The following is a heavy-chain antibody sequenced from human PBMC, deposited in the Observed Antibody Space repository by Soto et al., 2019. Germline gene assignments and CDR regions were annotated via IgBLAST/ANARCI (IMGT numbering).Heavy chain of an antibody. CDR1: LFSVTSNY. CDR3: ARGGLRFLEWSSTPYYYYGVDL. Sequence: GGSLRLSCAASLFSVTSNYMTWVRQAPGKGSECVSIIYTDGRTNYADSVRGRFTISRDNSKNTVHLQMNSLRVEDTAMYYCARGGLRFLEWSSTPYYYYGVDLWGQGTTVTVYS. D-gene: IGHD3-3*01. CDR2: IYTDGRT. J-gene: IGHJ6*02. V-gene: IGHV3-53*01.